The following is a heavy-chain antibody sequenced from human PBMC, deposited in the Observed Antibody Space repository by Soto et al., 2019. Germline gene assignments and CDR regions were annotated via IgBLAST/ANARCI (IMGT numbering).Heavy chain of an antibody. CDR2: ISYDGTNK. D-gene: IGHD4-17*01. CDR1: GFTFSTYG. J-gene: IGHJ6*02. CDR3: SKDLQSDGDYDYYCYGMDV. Sequence: QVQLVESGGGEVQPGRSLTISCAASGFTFSTYGMHWVRQTPGKGLEWVAVISYDGTNKFYSDSVKGRFTISRDTFKNTLTMQMHILRAADTAVHSFSKDLQSDGDYDYYCYGMDVFLLGTRVTVSS. V-gene: IGHV3-30*18.